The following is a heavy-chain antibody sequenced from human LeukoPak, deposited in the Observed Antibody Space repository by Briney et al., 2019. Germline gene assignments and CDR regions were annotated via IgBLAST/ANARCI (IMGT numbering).Heavy chain of an antibody. Sequence: SETLSLTCTVSGDSISSSIYYWGWICQPPGKGLEWIGCIYYNGYTYYTSSLKSRVTIFVDTSKNQFSLKLISVTAADTAVYYCARQGGDTMVRGVVRDWFDPWGQGTLVTVSS. CDR3: ARQGGDTMVRGVVRDWFDP. V-gene: IGHV4-39*01. CDR2: IYYNGYT. D-gene: IGHD3-10*01. J-gene: IGHJ5*02. CDR1: GDSISSSIYY.